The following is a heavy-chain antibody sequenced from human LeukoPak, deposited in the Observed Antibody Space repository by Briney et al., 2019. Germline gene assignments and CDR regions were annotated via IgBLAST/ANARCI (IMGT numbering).Heavy chain of an antibody. V-gene: IGHV4-39*01. J-gene: IGHJ3*02. CDR2: IYYSGST. CDR1: GGAISSSSYY. Sequence: SETLSLTCTVSGGAISSSSYYWGWIRQPPGKGLEWIGSIYYSGSTYYNPSLKSRVTISVDTSKNQFSLKLSSVTAADTAVYYCARQLIHYYDSSGFDAFDNWGQGTMVTVSS. CDR3: ARQLIHYYDSSGFDAFDN. D-gene: IGHD3-22*01.